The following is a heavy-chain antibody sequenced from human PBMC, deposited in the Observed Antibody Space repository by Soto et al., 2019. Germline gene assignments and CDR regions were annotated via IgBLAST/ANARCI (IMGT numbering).Heavy chain of an antibody. Sequence: PGGSLRLSCAASGFTFSSYSMNWVRQAPGKGLEWVSYISSSSSTIYYADSVKGRFTISRDNAKNSLYLQMNSLRDEDTAVYYCASFFNGYCSGGSCYSPFYYYYGMDVWGQGTTVTVSS. V-gene: IGHV3-48*02. CDR1: GFTFSSYS. CDR3: ASFFNGYCSGGSCYSPFYYYYGMDV. D-gene: IGHD2-15*01. J-gene: IGHJ6*02. CDR2: ISSSSSTI.